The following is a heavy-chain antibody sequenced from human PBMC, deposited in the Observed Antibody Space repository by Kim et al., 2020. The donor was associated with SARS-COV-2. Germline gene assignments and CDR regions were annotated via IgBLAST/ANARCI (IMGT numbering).Heavy chain of an antibody. CDR1: SFSFNNYD. V-gene: IGHV3-48*03. CDR2: ISSSGYTI. CDR3: AGVIYSNYYWFHMDV. D-gene: IGHD2-8*01. J-gene: IGHJ6*03. Sequence: GGSLRLSCTPSSFSFNNYDMSWVRQAPGKGLEWVSYISSSGYTINYADSVKGRFTISRDNARNSLYLQLTSLGAEDTAVYYWAGVIYSNYYWFHMDVWGKGATVTVSS.